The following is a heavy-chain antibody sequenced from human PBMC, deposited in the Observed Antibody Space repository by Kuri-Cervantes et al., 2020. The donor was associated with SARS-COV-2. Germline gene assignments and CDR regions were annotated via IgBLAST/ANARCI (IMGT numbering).Heavy chain of an antibody. J-gene: IGHJ4*01. CDR3: ARAPSGSPTEF. D-gene: IGHD1-26*01. V-gene: IGHV3-73*01. CDR2: IRSKANSYAT. Sequence: GESLKISCAAAGFTFSGSAMHWVRQASGKGLEWVGRIRSKANSYATAYAASVKGRFTISRDNAKNTLYLQMNSLRVEDTAVYFCARAPSGSPTEFWGHGTLVTVSS. CDR1: GFTFSGSA.